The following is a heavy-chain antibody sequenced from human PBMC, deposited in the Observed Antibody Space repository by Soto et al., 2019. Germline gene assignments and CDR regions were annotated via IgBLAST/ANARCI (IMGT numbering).Heavy chain of an antibody. Sequence: GWSLRLSCAASGFTFSSYVMSWVRQAPGQGLEWVANINQDGSEKYYVGSVKGRFTISRDNAKNSVYLQMNSLRAEDTAVYYCARDYGAATGWGEGTMVTVSS. V-gene: IGHV3-7*03. CDR1: GFTFSSYV. D-gene: IGHD2-15*01. CDR3: ARDYGAATG. CDR2: INQDGSEK. J-gene: IGHJ3*01.